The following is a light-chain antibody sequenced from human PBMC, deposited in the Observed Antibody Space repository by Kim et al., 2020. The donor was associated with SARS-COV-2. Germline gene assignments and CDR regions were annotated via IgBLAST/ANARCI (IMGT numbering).Light chain of an antibody. V-gene: IGLV3-19*01. J-gene: IGLJ1*01. CDR1: SLRSYY. CDR3: NSRDSSGNHNV. CDR2: GKN. Sequence: SSELTQDPAVSVALGQTVRITCQGDSLRSYYASWYQQKPGQAPVLVIYGKNNRPSGIPDRFSGSSSGNTASLIITGAQAEDEADYYCNSRDSSGNHNVFG.